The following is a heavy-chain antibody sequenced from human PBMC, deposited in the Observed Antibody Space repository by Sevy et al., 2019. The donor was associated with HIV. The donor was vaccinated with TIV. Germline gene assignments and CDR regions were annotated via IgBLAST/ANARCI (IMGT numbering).Heavy chain of an antibody. D-gene: IGHD2-15*01. V-gene: IGHV3-15*01. CDR3: TTEGLYCSGGSCYSEGFDY. Sequence: GGSLRLSCAASGFTLSNAWMSWVRQAPGKGLEWVGRIKSKTDCGTTDYADYAAPVKGRFTISTNDSQNTLYLQMNSLKTEDTAVYYCTTEGLYCSGGSCYSEGFDYWGQGTLVTVSS. CDR1: GFTLSNAW. J-gene: IGHJ4*02. CDR2: IKSKTDCGTTDYA.